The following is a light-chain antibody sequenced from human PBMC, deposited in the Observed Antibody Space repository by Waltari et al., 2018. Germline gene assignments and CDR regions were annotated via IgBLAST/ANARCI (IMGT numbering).Light chain of an antibody. Sequence: QSALTQPASVSGSPGQSITISCTGTSSDVGSYNLVSWYQQHPGKAPKLMIYEGSKRPSGVSNRFSGSKSGNTASLTICGLQAEDEADYYCCSYAGGSTYVFGTGTKVTVL. J-gene: IGLJ1*01. CDR1: SSDVGSYNL. V-gene: IGLV2-23*01. CDR3: CSYAGGSTYV. CDR2: EGS.